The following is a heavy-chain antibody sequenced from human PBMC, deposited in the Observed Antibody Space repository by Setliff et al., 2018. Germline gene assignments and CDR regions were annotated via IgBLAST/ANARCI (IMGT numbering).Heavy chain of an antibody. CDR2: IYYSGST. CDR3: ARCSGGYDAFDI. V-gene: IGHV4-31*01. Sequence: SETLSLTCTVSGGSFSSGGYYWSWIRQHPGMGLEWIGYIYYSGSTYHNPSLKTLVTISVDTSKNQFSLKLSSVTAADTAVYYCARCSGGYDAFDIWGQGTMVTVSS. CDR1: GGSFSSGGYY. J-gene: IGHJ3*02. D-gene: IGHD1-26*01.